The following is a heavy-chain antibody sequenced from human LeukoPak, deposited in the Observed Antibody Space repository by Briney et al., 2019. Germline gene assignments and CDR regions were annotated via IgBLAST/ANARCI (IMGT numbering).Heavy chain of an antibody. D-gene: IGHD6-19*01. CDR1: GFTFTSYW. J-gene: IGHJ4*02. CDR3: ARALYNNGWYPDYFDY. V-gene: IGHV3-7*01. Sequence: PGGSLRLSCAASGFTFTSYWMSWVRQAPGKGLEWVANIKKDGSDTYYVGSVKGRFTISRDNARNSVYLQMNSLRAEDTAVYYCARALYNNGWYPDYFDYWGQGTLVIVSS. CDR2: IKKDGSDT.